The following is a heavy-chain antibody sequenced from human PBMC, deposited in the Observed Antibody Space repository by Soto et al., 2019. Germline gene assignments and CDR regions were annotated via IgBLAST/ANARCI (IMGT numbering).Heavy chain of an antibody. Sequence: GASVKVSCKASGYTFTSYGISWVRQAPGQRLEWMGWINAGNGDTKYSQKFQGRVTITRDTSAITAYMELSSLRSEDTAVYYCARDLPSTGYFDHWGQGTLVTVSS. V-gene: IGHV1-3*01. CDR2: INAGNGDT. CDR3: ARDLPSTGYFDH. CDR1: GYTFTSYG. J-gene: IGHJ4*02.